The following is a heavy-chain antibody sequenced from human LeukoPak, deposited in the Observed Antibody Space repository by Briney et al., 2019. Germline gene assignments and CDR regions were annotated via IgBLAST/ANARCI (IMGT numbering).Heavy chain of an antibody. V-gene: IGHV3-33*01. CDR1: GFTFSSFG. J-gene: IGHJ4*02. Sequence: GGSLRLSCAASGFTFSSFGIRWVRQAPGKGLEWVALIWYDGSKQYYADSVKGRFTISRDNSKSTVYLQMNSLRAEDTAVYFCARDWADSGSDYWGQGTLVIVSS. CDR2: IWYDGSKQ. CDR3: ARDWADSGSDY. D-gene: IGHD5-12*01.